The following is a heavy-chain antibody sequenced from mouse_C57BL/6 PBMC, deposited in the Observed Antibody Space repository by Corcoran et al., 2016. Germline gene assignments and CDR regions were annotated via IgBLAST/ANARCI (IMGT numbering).Heavy chain of an antibody. Sequence: EVQLQQSGPELVKPGASVKISCKASGYTFTDYYMNWVKQSHGKSLEWIGDINPNNGGTSYNQKFKGKATLTVDKSSSTAYMELRSLTSEDSAVYYCAMEDSSGYETYWGQGTLVTVSA. CDR2: INPNNGGT. CDR3: AMEDSSGYETY. CDR1: GYTFTDYY. V-gene: IGHV1-26*01. J-gene: IGHJ3*01. D-gene: IGHD3-2*02.